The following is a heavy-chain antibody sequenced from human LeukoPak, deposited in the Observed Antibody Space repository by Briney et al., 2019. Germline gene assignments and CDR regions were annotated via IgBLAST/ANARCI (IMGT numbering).Heavy chain of an antibody. D-gene: IGHD2-2*01. J-gene: IGHJ4*02. CDR3: ARGLGYCSRTSCYPDY. Sequence: GGSLRLSCAASGFTFSTYAMFWVRQAPGKGLEYVSAISSNGQTTYYANSVKGRFTVSRDNAKNTLWLQMGSLRPEDMAVYFCARGLGYCSRTSCYPDYWGQGTVVTVSS. V-gene: IGHV3-64*01. CDR2: ISSNGQTT. CDR1: GFTFSTYA.